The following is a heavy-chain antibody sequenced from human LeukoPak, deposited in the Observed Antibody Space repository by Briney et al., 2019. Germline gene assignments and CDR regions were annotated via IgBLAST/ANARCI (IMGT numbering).Heavy chain of an antibody. Sequence: PGGSLRLSCAASGFTFSSYWMHWVRQAPGKGLWWVSRINSDGSSASYADSVKGRFTISRDNAKNTLYLQMNSLRAEDTAVYSCAISYYYDSSGYSHWGPGTLVTVSS. J-gene: IGHJ4*02. CDR3: AISYYYDSSGYSH. D-gene: IGHD3-22*01. V-gene: IGHV3-74*01. CDR2: INSDGSSA. CDR1: GFTFSSYW.